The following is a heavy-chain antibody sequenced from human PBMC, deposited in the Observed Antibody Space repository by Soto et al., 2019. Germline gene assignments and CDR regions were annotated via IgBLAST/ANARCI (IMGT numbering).Heavy chain of an antibody. D-gene: IGHD6-13*01. V-gene: IGHV1-8*01. CDR1: GYTFTSHD. CDR3: ARGGPAAGFDY. J-gene: IGHJ4*02. Sequence: ASVKVSCKASGYTFTSHDINWLRQATGQGLECMGWMNANSGGAGYAQNFQGRVTLTRDTSMSTAYMELSGLRSEDTAIYYCARGGPAAGFDYWGQGTLVTVSS. CDR2: MNANSGGA.